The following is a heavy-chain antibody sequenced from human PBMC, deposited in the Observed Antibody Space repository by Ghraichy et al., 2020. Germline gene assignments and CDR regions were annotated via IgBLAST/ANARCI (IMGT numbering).Heavy chain of an antibody. J-gene: IGHJ4*02. Sequence: LSLTCAASGFSFRNYAMHWVRQAPGKVLEWVAVIAYGGSNEYYADSVKGRFTISRDNSKNTLFLQMNSLRPEDTAVYYCARDNYDSSGPWSYFDSWGQGTLVTVSS. CDR1: GFSFRNYA. CDR3: ARDNYDSSGPWSYFDS. D-gene: IGHD3-22*01. CDR2: IAYGGSNE. V-gene: IGHV3-30-3*01.